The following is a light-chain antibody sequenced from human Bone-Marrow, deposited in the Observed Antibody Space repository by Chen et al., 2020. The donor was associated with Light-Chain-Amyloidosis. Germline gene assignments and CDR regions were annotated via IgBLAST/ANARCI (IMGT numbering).Light chain of an antibody. CDR1: SSDVGVDNH. CDR2: EVT. V-gene: IGLV2-14*01. Sequence: QSALTQPASLSGSPGQSIPISCTGTSSDVGVDNHVSWYQQHPDKAPKLMIYEVTNRPSWVPARFSGSKSDNTASLSISVLQTEDESEYFCSSYTITNTLGFGSGTRVTVL. J-gene: IGLJ1*01. CDR3: SSYTITNTLG.